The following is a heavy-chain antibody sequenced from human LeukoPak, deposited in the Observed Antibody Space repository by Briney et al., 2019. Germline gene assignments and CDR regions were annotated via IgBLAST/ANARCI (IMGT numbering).Heavy chain of an antibody. CDR1: GFTISSYA. V-gene: IGHV3-23*01. CDR2: ISGSGGNT. D-gene: IGHD2-15*01. Sequence: QAGGSLRLSCAASGFTISSYAMSWVRQAPGKGLEWFSPISGSGGNTYYADSVKRRLPLPRDTPKNTLYLQMNGLRAEDPDVYYCAKDGGYCSGGSCYSTYADYWGQGTLVTVSS. J-gene: IGHJ4*02. CDR3: AKDGGYCSGGSCYSTYADY.